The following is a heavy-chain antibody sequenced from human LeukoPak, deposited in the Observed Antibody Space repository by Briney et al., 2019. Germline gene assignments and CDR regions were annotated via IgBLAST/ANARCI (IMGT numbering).Heavy chain of an antibody. D-gene: IGHD2-15*01. J-gene: IGHJ4*02. CDR3: GRVNSGGYRLDY. V-gene: IGHV1-46*01. CDR1: GYTFTSYY. CDR2: INPSGFST. Sequence: ASVKVSCKASGYTFTSYYIHWVRQAPGQGLEWMGVINPSGFSTTYAQKFQGRVTMTRDTHTSTVYMQLTSLRSKDTAVYYCGRVNSGGYRLDYWGQGTLVTVSS.